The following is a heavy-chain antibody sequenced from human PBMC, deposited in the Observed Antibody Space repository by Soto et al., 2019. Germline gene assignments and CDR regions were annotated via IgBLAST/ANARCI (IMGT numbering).Heavy chain of an antibody. J-gene: IGHJ4*02. CDR1: GFTFSIYN. CDR2: INSDGSGK. D-gene: IGHD3-16*02. Sequence: PGGSLRLSCAASGFTFSIYNMNWFRQAPGKGLEWVANINSDGSGKYYVDSVEGRFTISRDNAKNSLYLEMNSLRVEDSAVYYCVRVYRYDQNDYWGQGAQVTVSS. CDR3: VRVYRYDQNDY. V-gene: IGHV3-7*01.